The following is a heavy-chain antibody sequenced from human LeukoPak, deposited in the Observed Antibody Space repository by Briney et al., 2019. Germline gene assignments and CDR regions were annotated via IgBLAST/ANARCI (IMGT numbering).Heavy chain of an antibody. D-gene: IGHD3-22*01. J-gene: IGHJ4*02. CDR1: GFTLSSYW. CDR2: IKQDGSEK. Sequence: GGSLRLSCAASGFTLSSYWMSWVRQAPGKGLEWVANIKQDGSEKYYVDSVKGRFTISRDNAKNSLYLQMNSLRAEDTAVYYCAGDLYRIVVVPHYFDFWGQGTLVTVSS. CDR3: AGDLYRIVVVPHYFDF. V-gene: IGHV3-7*01.